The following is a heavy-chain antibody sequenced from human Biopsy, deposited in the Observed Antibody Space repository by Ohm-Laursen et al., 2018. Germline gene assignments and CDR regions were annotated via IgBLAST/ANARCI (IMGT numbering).Heavy chain of an antibody. CDR1: GYAVNDYF. J-gene: IGHJ3*01. D-gene: IGHD3-16*01. V-gene: IGHV1-2*02. CDR2: ISPNSGGT. CDR3: ARDIMNRIAGLVARSDVFDV. Sequence: GVLVKVSCKGSGYAVNDYFLHWLRQAPGQGPEWMGWISPNSGGTNYAQKFQGGVTMTTDTSTSTVYLELRRLISDDTAVYYCARDIMNRIAGLVARSDVFDVWGQGTLVTVSS.